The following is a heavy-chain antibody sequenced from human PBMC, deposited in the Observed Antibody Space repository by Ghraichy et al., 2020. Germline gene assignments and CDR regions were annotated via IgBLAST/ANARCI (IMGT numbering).Heavy chain of an antibody. D-gene: IGHD6-13*01. CDR3: ARDRSSSWANYYYGMDV. CDR2: IYYSGST. J-gene: IGHJ6*02. Sequence: SETLSLTCTVSGGSISSYYWSWIRQPPGKGLEWIGYIYYSGSTNYNPSLKRRVTISVDTSKNQFSLKLSSVTAADTAVYYCARDRSSSWANYYYGMDVWGQGTTVTVSS. CDR1: GGSISSYY. V-gene: IGHV4-59*01.